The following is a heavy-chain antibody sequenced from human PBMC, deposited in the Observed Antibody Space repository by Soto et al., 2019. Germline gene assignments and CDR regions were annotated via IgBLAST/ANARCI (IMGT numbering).Heavy chain of an antibody. J-gene: IGHJ4*02. V-gene: IGHV1-46*01. CDR2: INPSGGST. Sequence: GASVKVSCKASGYTFTSYYMHWVRQAPGQGLEWMGIINPSGGSTSYAQKFQGRVTMTRDTSTSTVYMELSSLRSEDTAVYYCARDNDITGTLPEFDYWGQGTLVTVSS. D-gene: IGHD1-20*01. CDR1: GYTFTSYY. CDR3: ARDNDITGTLPEFDY.